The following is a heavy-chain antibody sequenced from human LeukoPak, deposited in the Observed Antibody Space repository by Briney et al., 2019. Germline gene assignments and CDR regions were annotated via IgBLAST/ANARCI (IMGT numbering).Heavy chain of an antibody. V-gene: IGHV3-11*01. J-gene: IGHJ6*02. Sequence: GGSLRLSCAASGFTFSDYYMSWTRQAPGKGLEWVSYISSSGSTIYYADSVKGRFTISRDNAKNSLYLQMNSLRAEDTAVYYCARDHPDYGDYYYGMDVWGQGTTVTVSS. CDR1: GFTFSDYY. D-gene: IGHD4-17*01. CDR2: ISSSGSTI. CDR3: ARDHPDYGDYYYGMDV.